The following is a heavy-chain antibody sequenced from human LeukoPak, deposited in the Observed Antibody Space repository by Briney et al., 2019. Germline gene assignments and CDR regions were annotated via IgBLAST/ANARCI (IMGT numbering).Heavy chain of an antibody. V-gene: IGHV1-2*02. J-gene: IGHJ6*02. CDR1: GYTYTGYY. Sequence: ASVKVSCKASGYTYTGYYMHWVRQAPGQGLEWMGWINPNSGGTNYEQKFQGRVTVTRDTSISTAYMELSRLKSDDTAVYYCARGGQSRFLEWLSFDLDVWGQGTTVTVSS. CDR2: INPNSGGT. D-gene: IGHD3-3*01. CDR3: ARGGQSRFLEWLSFDLDV.